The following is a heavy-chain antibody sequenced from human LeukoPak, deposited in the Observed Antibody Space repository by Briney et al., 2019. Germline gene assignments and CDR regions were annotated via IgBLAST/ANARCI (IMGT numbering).Heavy chain of an antibody. D-gene: IGHD3-3*01. J-gene: IGHJ6*03. V-gene: IGHV4-59*01. CDR1: GGSISSYY. CDR2: IYYTGST. CDR3: ARAQYDFWSGGYYYDYMDV. Sequence: SETLSHTCTVSGGSISSYYWSWIRQPPGNGLEWIGYIYYTGSTNYNPSLKSRVTISVDTSKNQFSLKLSSVTAADTAVYYCARAQYDFWSGGYYYDYMDVWGKGTTVTVS.